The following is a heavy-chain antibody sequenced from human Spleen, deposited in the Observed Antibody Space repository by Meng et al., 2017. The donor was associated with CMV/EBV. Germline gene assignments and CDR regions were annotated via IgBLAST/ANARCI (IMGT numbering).Heavy chain of an antibody. CDR2: IYYSGST. Sequence: GSLRLSCTVSGGSIRSYYWTWIRQSPGKGLEWIGYIYYSGSTNYNPSLKSRVTISVDSSKNQFSLRLRSVTAADTAVYYCARLTDSSLNPFDYWGQGTLVTVSS. CDR3: ARLTDSSLNPFDY. J-gene: IGHJ4*02. D-gene: IGHD6-6*01. V-gene: IGHV4-59*01. CDR1: GGSIRSYY.